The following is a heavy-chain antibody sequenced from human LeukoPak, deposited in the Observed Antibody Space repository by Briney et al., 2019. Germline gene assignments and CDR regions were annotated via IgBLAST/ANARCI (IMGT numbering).Heavy chain of an antibody. V-gene: IGHV4-30-4*01. CDR1: GGSISSGDYY. D-gene: IGHD3-10*01. J-gene: IGHJ4*02. Sequence: PSETLSLTCSVSGGSISSGDYYWSWIRQPPGKGLVWIGYIYYSGSTYYNPSLKSRVTISVDTSKNQFSLKLSSVTAADTAVYYCASAAWNYYGSGSYLFDYWGQGTLVTVSS. CDR3: ASAAWNYYGSGSYLFDY. CDR2: IYYSGST.